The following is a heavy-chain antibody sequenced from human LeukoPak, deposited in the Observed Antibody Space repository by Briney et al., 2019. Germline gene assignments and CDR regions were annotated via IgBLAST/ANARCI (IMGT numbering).Heavy chain of an antibody. D-gene: IGHD2-2*02. V-gene: IGHV1-2*02. CDR1: GYTFTGYY. J-gene: IGHJ5*02. Sequence: GASVKVSCKASGYTFTGYYIHWVRQAPGQGLEWMGWVNPNSGGANYAQRFQGRVTMTRDTSIGTAYMELNSLRSDDTAVYYCARAGIVVVPAVIREYWFDPWGQGTLVTVSS. CDR2: VNPNSGGA. CDR3: ARAGIVVVPAVIREYWFDP.